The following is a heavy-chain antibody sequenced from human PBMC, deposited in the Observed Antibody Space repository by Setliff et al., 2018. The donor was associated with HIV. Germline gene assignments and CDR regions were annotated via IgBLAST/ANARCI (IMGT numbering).Heavy chain of an antibody. CDR3: ARAKTIGSSALFLDP. CDR1: GDSMNSVSYS. Sequence: SETLSLTCTVSGDSMNSVSYSWAWLRQSAGKGPEWIGHVYARGSANYNPSLTSRVTISVPTSKNQFSLNRNSVTAADTATYYCARAKTIGSSALFLDPWGQGTQVTSPQ. J-gene: IGHJ5*02. CDR2: VYARGSA. V-gene: IGHV4-61*09. D-gene: IGHD2-2*03.